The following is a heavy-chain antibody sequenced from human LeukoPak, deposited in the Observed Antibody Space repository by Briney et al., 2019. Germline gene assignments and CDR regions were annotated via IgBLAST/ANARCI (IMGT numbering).Heavy chain of an antibody. CDR2: VYYSGST. Sequence: PSETLSLTCTVSGGSISSIDYFWGWIRQPPGKGLEWIGSVYYSGSTFYNPSLKNRVTMSVDTSMNQLSLKLTSVTAADTALYFCARRGGGGGIPHDYWGQGTLVTVSS. J-gene: IGHJ4*02. D-gene: IGHD4-23*01. V-gene: IGHV4-39*07. CDR1: GGSISSIDYF. CDR3: ARRGGGGGIPHDY.